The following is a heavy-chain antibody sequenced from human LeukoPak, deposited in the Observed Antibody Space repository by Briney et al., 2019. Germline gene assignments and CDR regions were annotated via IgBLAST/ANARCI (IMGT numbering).Heavy chain of an antibody. CDR2: MNPKSGYT. Sequence: ASVKVSCKASGYTFTRYDINWVRQATGQGLEWMGWMNPKSGYTGSAQKFQGRVTMTRTTSISTAYMELSGLTSEDTAVYYCARVAEVDHDYGGNSFDYWGQGTLVTVSS. J-gene: IGHJ4*02. V-gene: IGHV1-8*01. CDR3: ARVAEVDHDYGGNSFDY. CDR1: GYTFTRYD. D-gene: IGHD4-23*01.